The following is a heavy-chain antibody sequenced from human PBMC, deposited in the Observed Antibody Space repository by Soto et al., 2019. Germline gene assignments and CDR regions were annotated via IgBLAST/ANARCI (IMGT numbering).Heavy chain of an antibody. CDR3: AHGSGWLSDY. Sequence: QITLKESGPTLVKPTQTLTLTCSFSGFSLTSTAVGVNWIRQPPGKALEWLALIYWDDDNHFSPSLKSRLSVSTDTSKNLVVLTMTNMDPVDTATYYCAHGSGWLSDYWGQGILVTVSS. V-gene: IGHV2-5*02. D-gene: IGHD6-19*01. CDR2: IYWDDDN. J-gene: IGHJ4*02. CDR1: GFSLTSTAVG.